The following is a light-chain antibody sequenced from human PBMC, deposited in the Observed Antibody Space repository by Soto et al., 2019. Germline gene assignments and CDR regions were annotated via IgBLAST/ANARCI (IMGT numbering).Light chain of an antibody. CDR2: DAS. CDR1: QDIDNY. V-gene: IGKV1-33*01. J-gene: IGKJ5*01. Sequence: DIQLTQSPSSLSASVGDRVTITCQASQDIDNYLNWYQQKPGKAPNLLIYDASNLETGVPSRFSGGGSGTDFTFTITSLQPEDIATYYCQHYDHVQVTFGQGTRLEIK. CDR3: QHYDHVQVT.